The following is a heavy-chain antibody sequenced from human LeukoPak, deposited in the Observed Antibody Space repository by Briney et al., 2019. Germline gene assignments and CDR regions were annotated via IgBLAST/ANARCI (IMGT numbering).Heavy chain of an antibody. D-gene: IGHD2-2*01. CDR2: ISSSSGNT. CDR3: VRLPLGYCSSTSCLD. Sequence: ASVKVSCKASGYNFNTYDISWVRQAPGQGLEWMGWISSSSGNTKYAQKLQDRVTMTTDTSTSTAYLYLRNLRSDDTAVYYCVRLPLGYCSSTSCLDWGQGTLVTVSS. J-gene: IGHJ4*02. CDR1: GYNFNTYD. V-gene: IGHV1-18*01.